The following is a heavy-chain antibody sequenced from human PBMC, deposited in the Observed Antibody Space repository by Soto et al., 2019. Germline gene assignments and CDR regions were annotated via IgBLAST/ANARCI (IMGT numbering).Heavy chain of an antibody. CDR2: IYWDDDK. Sequence: QITLKQSGPTLVKPTQTLTMTCTFSGFSLSTSGVGVGWIRQPPGKALEWLALIYWDDDKRYSPSLKSRLTITKDTYKHQVVLTMTNMDPVDTATYFCARQWLRDYYYYYGMDFCGQGTTVTVSS. CDR3: ARQWLRDYYYYYGMDF. V-gene: IGHV2-5*02. J-gene: IGHJ6*02. CDR1: GFSLSTSGVG. D-gene: IGHD6-19*01.